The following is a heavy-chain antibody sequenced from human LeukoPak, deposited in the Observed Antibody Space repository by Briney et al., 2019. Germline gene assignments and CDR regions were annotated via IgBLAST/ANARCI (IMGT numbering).Heavy chain of an antibody. CDR1: GGSFSGYY. V-gene: IGHV4-34*01. D-gene: IGHD3-9*01. CDR3: ARSELRYFDWLPHYYYMDV. J-gene: IGHJ6*03. Sequence: SETLSLTCAVYGGSFSGYYWGWIRQPPGKGLEWIGSIYYSGTTYYNPSLKSRVTISLDTSKKQFSLRLSSVTAADTAVYYCARSELRYFDWLPHYYYMDVWGKGTTVTISS. CDR2: IYYSGTT.